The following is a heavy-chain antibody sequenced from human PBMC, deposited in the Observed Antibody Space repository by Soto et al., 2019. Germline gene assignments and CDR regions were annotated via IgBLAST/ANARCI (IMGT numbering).Heavy chain of an antibody. D-gene: IGHD6-19*01. V-gene: IGHV4-4*02. CDR3: ERVEHNSGWSIFDY. J-gene: IGHJ4*02. CDR2: IYHSGRT. CDR1: GDSLSNDNW. Sequence: SETLSLTCAVSGDSLSNDNWWSWVRQSPGKGLEWLGDIYHSGRTNYSPSLSSRLTISVDKPKNQFSLRLNSVTAADTAFYYCERVEHNSGWSIFDYWGQGTLVTVSS.